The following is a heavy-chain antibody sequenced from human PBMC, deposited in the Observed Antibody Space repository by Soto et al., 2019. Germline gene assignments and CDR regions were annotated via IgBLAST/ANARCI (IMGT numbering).Heavy chain of an antibody. CDR3: ARWWNDEEWVETMDV. V-gene: IGHV3-33*01. Sequence: QVQLVESGGAVVQPGRSLRLACETSGFIFSDYCMHWVRQAPCTGLEWVAVIYYDGSNEHYSDSVRGRFTISRDNSKNILYLQMNSLRAEDTAIYYCARWWNDEEWVETMDVWGQGTTVTVSS. CDR1: GFIFSDYC. J-gene: IGHJ6*01. CDR2: IYYDGSNE. D-gene: IGHD1-1*01.